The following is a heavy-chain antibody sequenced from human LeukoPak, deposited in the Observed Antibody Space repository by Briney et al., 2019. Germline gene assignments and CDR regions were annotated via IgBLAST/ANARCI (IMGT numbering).Heavy chain of an antibody. CDR3: ARYGVTSFASLNYFDI. V-gene: IGHV4-39*02. Sequence: SETLSLTCTVSGGSISSSSYYWGWIRQPPGKGLAWIGNIYRGGVRYYSQVFESRLSIFTSEHHVSLELTSVTATDTGVYFCARYGVTSFASLNYFDIWGQGILVIVSS. CDR1: GGSISSSSYY. CDR2: IYRGGVR. D-gene: IGHD2-8*01. J-gene: IGHJ4*02.